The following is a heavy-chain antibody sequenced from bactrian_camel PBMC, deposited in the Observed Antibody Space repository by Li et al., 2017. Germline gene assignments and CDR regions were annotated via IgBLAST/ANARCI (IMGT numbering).Heavy chain of an antibody. CDR2: LDDDGTT. V-gene: IGHV3S53*01. D-gene: IGHD4*01. Sequence: HVQLVESGGGSVQAGGSLTLSCVVSGYTFTLGWFRQAPGKEREGVARLDDDGTTTYTDSVKGRFTISKDNGKNTLYLQMNSLKPEDTAMYYCAAARCFVWDVLRLRDDAFAYWGQGTQVTVS. J-gene: IGHJ6*01. CDR3: AAARCFVWDVLRLRDDAFAY. CDR1: GYTFT.